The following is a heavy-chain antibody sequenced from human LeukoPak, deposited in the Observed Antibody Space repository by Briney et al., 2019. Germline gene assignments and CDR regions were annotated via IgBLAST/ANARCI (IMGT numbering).Heavy chain of an antibody. CDR2: ISYDGSNK. Sequence: PGGSLRLSCAASGFTFSSYAMHWVRQAPGKGLEWVAVISYDGSNKYYADSVKGRFTISRDNSKNTLYLQMNSLRAEDTAVYYCAKERREQSRDNYFDYWGQGTLVTVSS. J-gene: IGHJ4*02. CDR1: GFTFSSYA. V-gene: IGHV3-30-3*02. D-gene: IGHD1-26*01. CDR3: AKERREQSRDNYFDY.